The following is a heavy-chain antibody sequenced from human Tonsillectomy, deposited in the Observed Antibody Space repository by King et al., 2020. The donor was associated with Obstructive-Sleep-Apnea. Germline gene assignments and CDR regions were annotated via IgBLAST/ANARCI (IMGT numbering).Heavy chain of an antibody. D-gene: IGHD6-19*01. CDR1: GFTFSSYS. Sequence: VQLVESGGGLVKPGGSLRLSCAASGFTFSSYSMNWVRQAPGKGLEWVSSISSSSSYIYYADSVKGRFTISRDNAKNLLYLQMNSLSAEDTAVYYCARDRSSGGYGMDVWGQGTTVTVSS. J-gene: IGHJ6*02. CDR2: ISSSSSYI. V-gene: IGHV3-21*01. CDR3: ARDRSSGGYGMDV.